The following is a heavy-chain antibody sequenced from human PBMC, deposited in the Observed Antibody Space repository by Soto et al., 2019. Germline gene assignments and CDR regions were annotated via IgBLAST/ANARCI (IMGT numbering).Heavy chain of an antibody. CDR3: ARGEVVVVAATPYDFDY. CDR2: INHSGST. J-gene: IGHJ4*02. D-gene: IGHD2-15*01. V-gene: IGHV4-34*01. Sequence: PSETLSLTCAAYGGSFSGYYWSWIRQPPGKGLEWIGEINHSGSTNYNPSLKSRVTISVDTSKNQFSLKLSSVTAADTAVYYCARGEVVVVAATPYDFDYWGRGTRFTVAS. CDR1: GGSFSGYY.